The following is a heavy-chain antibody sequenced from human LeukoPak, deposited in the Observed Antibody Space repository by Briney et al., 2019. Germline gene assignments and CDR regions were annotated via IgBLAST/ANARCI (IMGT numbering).Heavy chain of an antibody. CDR2: INPNSGGT. CDR3: ARRRVRGVIFFDP. J-gene: IGHJ5*02. D-gene: IGHD3-10*01. V-gene: IGHV1-2*02. Sequence: GASVKVSCKASGYTFTGYYMHWVRQAPGQGLEWMGWINPNSGGTNYAQKFQGRVTMTRDTSISTAYMELSRLRSDDTAVYYCARRRVRGVIFFDPWGQGTLVTVSS. CDR1: GYTFTGYY.